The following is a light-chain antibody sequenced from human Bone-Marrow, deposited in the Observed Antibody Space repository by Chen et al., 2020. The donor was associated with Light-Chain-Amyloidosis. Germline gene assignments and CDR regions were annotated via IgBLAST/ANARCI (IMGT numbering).Light chain of an antibody. CDR1: NIGSTS. V-gene: IGLV3-21*02. CDR2: DDS. Sequence: SYVLTQPSSVSVAPGQTATIACGGNNIGSTSVHWYQQTPGQAPLLVVYDDSARPSGIPERLSGSNSGITATLTISRVEAGDEADYYCQVWDRSSDRPVFGGGTKLTVL. J-gene: IGLJ3*02. CDR3: QVWDRSSDRPV.